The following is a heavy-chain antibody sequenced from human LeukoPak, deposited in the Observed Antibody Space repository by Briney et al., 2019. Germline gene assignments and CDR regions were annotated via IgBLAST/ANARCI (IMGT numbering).Heavy chain of an antibody. V-gene: IGHV3-30-3*01. CDR1: GFTFSSYF. CDR2: ISDDGSNI. Sequence: GRSLKLSCAASGFTFSSYFMNWVRQAPGKGLEWVAVISDDGSNIYYADSVKGRFTISRDNSKDTLYLRMNSLGGEDTAVYYCARESVFDSWGQGTLVTVSS. J-gene: IGHJ4*02. CDR3: ARESVFDS.